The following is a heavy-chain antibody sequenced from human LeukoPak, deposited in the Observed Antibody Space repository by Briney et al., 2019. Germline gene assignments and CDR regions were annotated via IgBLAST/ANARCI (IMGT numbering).Heavy chain of an antibody. Sequence: SETLSLTCTVSGGSISSYYWSWLRQPPRKGLEGIGYIYYSGSTNYNPSLKSRVTISVDTSKNQFSLKLSSVTAADTAVYYCARRTYFYDSSGYYFDYWGQGTLVTVSS. CDR3: ARRTYFYDSSGYYFDY. J-gene: IGHJ4*02. V-gene: IGHV4-59*01. D-gene: IGHD3-22*01. CDR1: GGSISSYY. CDR2: IYYSGST.